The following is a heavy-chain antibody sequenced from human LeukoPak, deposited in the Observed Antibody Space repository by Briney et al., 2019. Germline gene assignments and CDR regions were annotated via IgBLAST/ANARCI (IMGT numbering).Heavy chain of an antibody. CDR3: AKGIYSSGWSYFDY. V-gene: IGHV3-23*01. Sequence: GGSLRLSCAPSGLTFSNSAMICVRQARGKGVEWVSTLSGSGITTYYADSVKGRFTTSRDNYKNTLYLQMNSLRAEDTAVYYCAKGIYSSGWSYFDYWGHGTLVTVSS. D-gene: IGHD6-19*01. CDR2: LSGSGITT. J-gene: IGHJ4*01. CDR1: GLTFSNSA.